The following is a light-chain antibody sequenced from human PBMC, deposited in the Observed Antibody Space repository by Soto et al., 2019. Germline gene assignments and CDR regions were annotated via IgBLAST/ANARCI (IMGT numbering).Light chain of an antibody. CDR3: LLSYSNSRV. J-gene: IGLJ3*02. CDR2: DTS. CDR1: TETVTSGHY. Sequence: QAVVTQEPSLTVSPGGTVTLTCASSTETVTSGHYPYWLQQKPGQAPTTLIYDTSKKHSWTPARFSGSLLGGNAALTLSGAQHEDEADYYCLLSYSNSRVVGGGTQLTVL. V-gene: IGLV7-46*01.